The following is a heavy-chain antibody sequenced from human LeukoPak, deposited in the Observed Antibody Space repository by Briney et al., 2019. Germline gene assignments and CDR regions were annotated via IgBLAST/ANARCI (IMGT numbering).Heavy chain of an antibody. Sequence: ASVKVSCKASGYTFTSYDINWVRQATGQGLEWMGWMNPNSGNTGYAQKFQGRVTITRDTSASTAYMELSSLRSEDTAVYYCARDPYSSGWYNWFDPWGQGTLVTVSS. J-gene: IGHJ5*02. CDR3: ARDPYSSGWYNWFDP. D-gene: IGHD6-19*01. V-gene: IGHV1-8*01. CDR2: MNPNSGNT. CDR1: GYTFTSYD.